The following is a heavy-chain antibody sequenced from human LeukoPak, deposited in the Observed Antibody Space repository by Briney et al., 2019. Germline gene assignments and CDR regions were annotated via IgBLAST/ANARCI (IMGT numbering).Heavy chain of an antibody. D-gene: IGHD3-22*01. CDR2: IYYSGST. CDR1: GGSISSYY. V-gene: IGHV4-59*01. J-gene: IGHJ4*02. Sequence: SETLSLTCTVSGGSISSYYWSWIRQPPGKGLEWIGYIYYSGSTNYNPSLKSRVTISVDTSKNQFSLKLSSVTAADTAVYYCARGGGYYYDSSGYPQEIFDYGGQGTLVTVSS. CDR3: ARGGGYYYDSSGYPQEIFDY.